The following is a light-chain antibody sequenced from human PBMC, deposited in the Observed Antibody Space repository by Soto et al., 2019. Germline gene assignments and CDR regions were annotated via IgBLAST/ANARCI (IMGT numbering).Light chain of an antibody. V-gene: IGKV1-39*01. CDR2: GAS. Sequence: DIQMIQSPSSLSASVGDRVTLTCRASQSISSYLNWYQQKPGKAPKLLIYGASSLQSGVPSSFGGSGSGTDFTLTISSLQPEDFATYYCQQSYSAPRTFGQGTRVEIK. CDR3: QQSYSAPRT. J-gene: IGKJ1*01. CDR1: QSISSY.